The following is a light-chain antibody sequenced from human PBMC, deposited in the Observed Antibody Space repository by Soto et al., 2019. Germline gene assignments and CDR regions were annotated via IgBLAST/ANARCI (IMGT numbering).Light chain of an antibody. Sequence: AIRMTQPPSSLSASTGARVPITCRASQGISSYLAWYQQKPGKAPKLLIYAASTLQSGVPSRFSGSGSGTEFALTISSLQSEDFAVYYCQQYNNWPRTFGQGTKVDIK. J-gene: IGKJ1*01. CDR3: QQYNNWPRT. V-gene: IGKV1-8*01. CDR2: AAS. CDR1: QGISSY.